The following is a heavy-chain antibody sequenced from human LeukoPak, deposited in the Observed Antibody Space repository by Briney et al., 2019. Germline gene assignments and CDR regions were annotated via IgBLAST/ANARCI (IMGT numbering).Heavy chain of an antibody. CDR2: IYYSGST. CDR3: ARDHVVPASNWFDP. V-gene: IGHV4-61*10. CDR1: GGSISSGSYY. J-gene: IGHJ5*02. Sequence: SETLSLTCTVSGGSISSGSYYWSWIRQPAGKGLEWIGYIYYSGSTNYNPSLKSRVTISVDTSKNQFSLKLSSVTAADTAVYYCARDHVVPASNWFDPWGQGTLVTVSS. D-gene: IGHD2-2*01.